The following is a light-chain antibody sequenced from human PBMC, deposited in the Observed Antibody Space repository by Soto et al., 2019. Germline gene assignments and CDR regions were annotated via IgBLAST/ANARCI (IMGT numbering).Light chain of an antibody. V-gene: IGLV2-14*01. Sequence: QSALSQPASVSGSPGQSITISCYGGSGDVGGYNYVSWFQHHSGKAPKLIIYSVSYRPSGISTRFSGSKSGDTASLTISGLQAEDEADYYRSSFTNTYSRYAFGTGTKVTVL. CDR2: SVS. CDR3: SSFTNTYSRYA. CDR1: SGDVGGYNY. J-gene: IGLJ1*01.